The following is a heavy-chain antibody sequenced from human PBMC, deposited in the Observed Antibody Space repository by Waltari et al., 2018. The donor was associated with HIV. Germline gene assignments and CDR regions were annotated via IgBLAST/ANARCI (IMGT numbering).Heavy chain of an antibody. CDR3: AKDGEVSVVVTAPYY. CDR2: IRYDGSNK. J-gene: IGHJ4*02. Sequence: QVQLVESGGGVVQPGGSLRLSCAASGFTFSSYGMHWVRQAPGKGLEGVALIRYDGSNKYYADSVKGRFTISRDNSKNTLYLQMNSLRAEDTAVYYCAKDGEVSVVVTAPYYWGQGTLVTVSS. V-gene: IGHV3-30*02. D-gene: IGHD2-21*02. CDR1: GFTFSSYG.